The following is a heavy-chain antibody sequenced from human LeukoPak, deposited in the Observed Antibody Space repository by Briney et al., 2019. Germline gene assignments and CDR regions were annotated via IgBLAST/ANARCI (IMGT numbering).Heavy chain of an antibody. CDR2: INPSGGST. CDR3: ARDPSGRDGYNLYPEYYFDY. D-gene: IGHD5-24*01. J-gene: IGHJ4*02. V-gene: IGHV1-46*01. Sequence: ASVKVSCKASGYTFTSYYMHWVRQAPGQGLEWMGIINPSGGSTSYAQKFQGRVTMTRDTSTSTVYMELSSLRSEDTAVYYCARDPSGRDGYNLYPEYYFDYWGQGTLVTVSS. CDR1: GYTFTSYY.